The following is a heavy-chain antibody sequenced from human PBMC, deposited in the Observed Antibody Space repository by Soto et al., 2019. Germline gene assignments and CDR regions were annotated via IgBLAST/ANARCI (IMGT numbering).Heavy chain of an antibody. Sequence: ASVKVSCKASGYSFTTYGMSWVRQAPGQGLEWMGWISGYNGDTNNAQKFQDRVTMTIDRSTTTAYLELRSLTSDDTAVYYCAKNGHPPYYYYGMDVWGQGTTVTVS. CDR3: AKNGHPPYYYYGMDV. CDR2: ISGYNGDT. D-gene: IGHD2-8*01. V-gene: IGHV1-18*01. CDR1: GYSFTTYG. J-gene: IGHJ6*02.